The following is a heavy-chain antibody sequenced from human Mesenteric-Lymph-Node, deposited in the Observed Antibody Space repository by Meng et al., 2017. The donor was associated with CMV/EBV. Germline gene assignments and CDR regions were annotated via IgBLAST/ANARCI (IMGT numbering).Heavy chain of an antibody. CDR2: IWYDGSNK. CDR1: GITLSSCG. V-gene: IGHV3-33*06. D-gene: IGHD2-2*01. CDR3: AKHPTRIVVVPSAYYYYYFTLWTS. Sequence: GGSLRLSCAASGITLSSCGMQWVRQAPGKGLEWVAVIWYDGSNKNYADSVKGRFTISRDNSRNTLYLQMNSLRAEDTAVYYCAKHPTRIVVVPSAYYYYYFTLWTSGAKGPRSPSP. J-gene: IGHJ6*02.